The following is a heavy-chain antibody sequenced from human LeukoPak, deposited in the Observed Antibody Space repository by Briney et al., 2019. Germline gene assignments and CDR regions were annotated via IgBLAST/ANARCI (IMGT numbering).Heavy chain of an antibody. CDR3: ARLRQYSSGWYVSY. V-gene: IGHV4-4*02. CDR2: IYHSGST. D-gene: IGHD6-19*01. Sequence: SGTLSLTCAVSGGSISSSNWWSWVRQPPGKGLEWIGEIYHSGSTNYNPSLKSRVTISVDESKNQFSLKLSSVTAADTAVYYCARLRQYSSGWYVSYWGQGTLVTVSS. J-gene: IGHJ4*02. CDR1: GGSISSSNW.